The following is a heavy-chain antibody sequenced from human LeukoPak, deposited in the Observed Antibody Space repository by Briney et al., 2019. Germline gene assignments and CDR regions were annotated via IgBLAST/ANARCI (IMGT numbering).Heavy chain of an antibody. V-gene: IGHV1-69*04. D-gene: IGHD3-10*01. J-gene: IGHJ4*02. Sequence: SVKVFCKASGGTFSSYAISWVRQAPGQGLEWMGRIIPILGIANYAQKFQGSVTITADKSTSTAYMELSSLRSEDTAVYYCARVRITMVRGVIIPSPFDYWGQGTLVTVSS. CDR3: ARVRITMVRGVIIPSPFDY. CDR1: GGTFSSYA. CDR2: IIPILGIA.